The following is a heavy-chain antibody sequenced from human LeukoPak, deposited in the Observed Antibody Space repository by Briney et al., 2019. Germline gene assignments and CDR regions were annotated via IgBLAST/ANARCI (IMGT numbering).Heavy chain of an antibody. CDR1: GDSVSSNSAA. CDR3: AREGIRRVPAALDY. D-gene: IGHD2-2*01. J-gene: IGHJ4*02. V-gene: IGHV6-1*01. CDR2: TYYRSKWYN. Sequence: SQTLSLTCAISGDSVSSNSAAWNWLRQSPSRGLEWLGRTYYRSKWYNDYAVSVKSRITINPDTSKNQFSLQLNSVTPEDTAVYYCAREGIRRVPAALDYWGQGTLVTVSS.